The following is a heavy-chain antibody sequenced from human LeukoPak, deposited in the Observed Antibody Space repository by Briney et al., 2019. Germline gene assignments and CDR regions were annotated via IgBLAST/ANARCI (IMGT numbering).Heavy chain of an antibody. CDR1: GFTFSSYS. CDR2: ISSSSSYI. CDR3: ARVGGYYDILTGYYQDNPPDGY. V-gene: IGHV3-21*01. J-gene: IGHJ4*02. Sequence: GGSLRLSCAASGFTFSSYSMNWVRQAPGKGLEWVSSISSSSSYIYYADSVKGRFTISRDNAKNSLYLQMNSLRAEETAVYYCARVGGYYDILTGYYQDNPPDGYWGQGTLVTVSS. D-gene: IGHD3-9*01.